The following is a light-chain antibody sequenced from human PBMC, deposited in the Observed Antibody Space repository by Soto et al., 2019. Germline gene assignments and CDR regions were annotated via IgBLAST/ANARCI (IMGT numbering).Light chain of an antibody. J-gene: IGKJ3*01. CDR1: QSLGSAY. CDR2: GAS. CDR3: QQYAASPFT. V-gene: IGKV3-20*01. Sequence: EIVLTQSPGTLSLSPGERGTLSCRANQSLGSAYLAWYQQKPGQAPRLLIHGASSRAAAIPDRFSGSGSGTDFTLTISNLDPEDFAVYYCQQYAASPFTFGPGTKVDAK.